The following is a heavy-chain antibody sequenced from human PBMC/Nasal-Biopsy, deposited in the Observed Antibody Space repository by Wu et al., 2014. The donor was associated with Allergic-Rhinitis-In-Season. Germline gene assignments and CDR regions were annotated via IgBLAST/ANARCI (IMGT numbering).Heavy chain of an antibody. CDR2: IYSSGST. Sequence: TLSLTCTVSGGSISRNYWSWIRQPAGKGLEWIGRIYSSGSTNYNPSLKSRVTIVSRHVQEPVFILSLSSVTAADTAVYYCARHSNSVNYFTYYMDVWGKGASVTVSS. J-gene: IGHJ6*03. V-gene: IGHV4-4*07. CDR1: GGSISRNY. CDR3: ARHSNSVNYFTYYMDV. D-gene: IGHD2-8*01.